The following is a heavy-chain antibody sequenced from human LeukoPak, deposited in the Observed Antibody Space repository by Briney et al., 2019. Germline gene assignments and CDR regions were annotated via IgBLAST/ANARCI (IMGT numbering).Heavy chain of an antibody. CDR1: GYTFTGYY. CDR3: ARVTGITMVRGVITRGGWFDP. D-gene: IGHD3-10*01. J-gene: IGHJ5*02. V-gene: IGHV1-2*02. CDR2: INPNSGGT. Sequence: ASVKVSCKASGYTFTGYYMHWVRQAPGQGLEWMGWINPNSGGTNYAQKFQGRVTMTRDTSISTAYMELSRLRSDDTAVYYCARVTGITMVRGVITRGGWFDPWGQGTLVTVSS.